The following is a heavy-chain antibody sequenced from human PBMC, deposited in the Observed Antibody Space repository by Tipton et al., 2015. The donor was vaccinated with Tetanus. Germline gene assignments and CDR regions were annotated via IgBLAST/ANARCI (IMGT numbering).Heavy chain of an antibody. CDR2: IHHTGST. J-gene: IGHJ4*02. V-gene: IGHV4-31*03. CDR1: GDSISSGGPY. CDR3: VKFEYRTSFAS. Sequence: TLSLTCTVSGDSISSGGPYWSWIRQFPGKGLEWMGYIHHTGSTYYNPSLKIRITLSVDTSKNQFSLKLTSVTAGDTAVYFCVKFEYRTSFASWGQGALVTVSS. D-gene: IGHD6-6*01.